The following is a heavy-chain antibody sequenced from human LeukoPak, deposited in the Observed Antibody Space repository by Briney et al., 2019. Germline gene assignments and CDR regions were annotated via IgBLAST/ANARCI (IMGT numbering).Heavy chain of an antibody. V-gene: IGHV3-30-3*01. CDR1: EFTFSSYA. Sequence: GGSLRLSCAASEFTFSSYAMHWVRQAPGKGLEWVAVISYDGSNKYYADSVKGRFTISRDNSKNTLYLQMNSLRVEDTAVYYCAKRGSSWYSGFDYWGQETLVTVSS. J-gene: IGHJ4*02. CDR3: AKRGSSWYSGFDY. D-gene: IGHD6-13*01. CDR2: ISYDGSNK.